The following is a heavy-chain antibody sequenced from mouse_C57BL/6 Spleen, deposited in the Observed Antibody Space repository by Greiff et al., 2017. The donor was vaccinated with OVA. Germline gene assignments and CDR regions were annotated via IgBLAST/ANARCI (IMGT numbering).Heavy chain of an antibody. CDR3: ARYGSRGWYFDV. D-gene: IGHD1-1*01. V-gene: IGHV1-52*01. CDR1: GYTFTSYW. CDR2: IDPSDSET. J-gene: IGHJ1*03. Sequence: QVQLQQSGAELVRPGSSVKLSCKASGYTFTSYWMHWVKQRPIQGLEWIGNIDPSDSETHYNQKFKDKATLTVDKSSSTAYMQLSSLTSEDSAVYYCARYGSRGWYFDVWGTGTTVTVSS.